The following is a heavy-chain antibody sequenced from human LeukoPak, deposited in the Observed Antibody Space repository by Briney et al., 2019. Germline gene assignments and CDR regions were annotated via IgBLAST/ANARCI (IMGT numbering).Heavy chain of an antibody. CDR1: GGSISSGDYY. CDR3: ARDVRESDAFDI. V-gene: IGHV4-30-4*01. Sequence: SETLSLTCTVSGGSISSGDYYWSWIRQPPGKGLEWIGYIYYSGSTYYNPSLKSRVTISVDTSKNQFSLKLSSVTAADTAVYYCARDVRESDAFDIWGQGTMVTVSS. J-gene: IGHJ3*02. CDR2: IYYSGST. D-gene: IGHD2-8*01.